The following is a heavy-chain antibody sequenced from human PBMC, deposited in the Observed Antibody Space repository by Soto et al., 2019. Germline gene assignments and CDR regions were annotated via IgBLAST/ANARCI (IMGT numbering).Heavy chain of an antibody. V-gene: IGHV1-18*01. CDR1: GYTFTSYG. CDR2: ISAYNGNT. D-gene: IGHD2-21*01. J-gene: IGHJ5*02. Sequence: QVQLVQSGAEVKKPGASVKVSCKASGYTFTSYGISWVRQAPGQGLEWMGWISAYNGNTNYAQKLQGRVTMTTDTSTGTAYLALTSLRSDDTAVSYCARVLAMTGRRGYAAWGQGPPVTVSS. CDR3: ARVLAMTGRRGYAA.